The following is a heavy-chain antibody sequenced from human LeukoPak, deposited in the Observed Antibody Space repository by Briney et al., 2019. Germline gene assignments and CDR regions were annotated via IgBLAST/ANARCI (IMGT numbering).Heavy chain of an antibody. D-gene: IGHD3-22*01. V-gene: IGHV3-23*01. CDR3: AKDRDYYDSSGYYDAEYFQH. Sequence: PGGSLRLSCAASGFTFSSYAMSWVRQAPGKGLEWVSAISGSGGSTYYADSVKGRFTISRDNSKNTLYLQMNSLRAEDTAVYYCAKDRDYYDSSGYYDAEYFQHWGQGTLVTVSS. CDR2: ISGSGGST. CDR1: GFTFSSYA. J-gene: IGHJ1*01.